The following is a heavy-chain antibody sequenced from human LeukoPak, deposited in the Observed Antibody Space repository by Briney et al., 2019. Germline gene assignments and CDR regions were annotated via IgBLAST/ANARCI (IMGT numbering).Heavy chain of an antibody. CDR1: GFTFDDHA. CDR3: AKDIDGSGSPNV. Sequence: PGGSLRLSCAASGFTFDDHAMHWVRQAPGKGLEWVSAISWNSGTIGYADSVQGRFTISRDNAKNSLFLQMNRLRAEDTAFYYCAKDIDGSGSPNVWGQGTLVTASS. J-gene: IGHJ1*01. V-gene: IGHV3-9*01. CDR2: ISWNSGTI. D-gene: IGHD3-10*01.